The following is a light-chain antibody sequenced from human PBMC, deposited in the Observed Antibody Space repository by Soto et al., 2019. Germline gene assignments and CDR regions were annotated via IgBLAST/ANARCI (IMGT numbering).Light chain of an antibody. V-gene: IGKV3-20*01. CDR3: QQYGSSPYT. CDR2: DAS. J-gene: IGKJ2*01. CDR1: QSVSNNY. Sequence: EIVLTQSPGTLSLSPGERATLSCRASQSVSNNYLAWYQQKPGQAPRLLIYDASSRATGIPDRFSGSGSGTDFTLTSSRLEPEDFAVYYCQQYGSSPYTFGQGTKLEIK.